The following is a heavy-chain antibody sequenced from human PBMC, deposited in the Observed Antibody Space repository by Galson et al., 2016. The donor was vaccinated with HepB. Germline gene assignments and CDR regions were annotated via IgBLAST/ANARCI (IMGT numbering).Heavy chain of an antibody. D-gene: IGHD6-6*01. CDR2: INPSGGST. Sequence: SVKVSCKASGYTFTSHYMHWVRQAPGQGLEWMGTINPSGGSTSYAQKFQGRVTMTRDTSTSTIYMELSSLRSDDTAVYYWASGGQLVPYGGYWGQGTLVTVSS. V-gene: IGHV1-46*03. CDR1: GYTFTSHY. CDR3: ASGGQLVPYGGY. J-gene: IGHJ4*02.